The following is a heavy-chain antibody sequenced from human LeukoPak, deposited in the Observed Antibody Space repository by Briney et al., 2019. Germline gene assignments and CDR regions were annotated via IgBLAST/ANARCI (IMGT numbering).Heavy chain of an antibody. CDR1: GFTFSSYE. V-gene: IGHV3-48*03. CDR3: AREPLQYCSGGSCYSRGWFDP. J-gene: IGHJ5*02. Sequence: GGSLRLSCAASGFTFSSYEMNWVRQAPGKGLEWVSYISSSGSTIYYADSVKGRFTISRDNAKNSLYLQMNSLRAEDTAVYYCAREPLQYCSGGSCYSRGWFDPWGRGTLVTVSS. CDR2: ISSSGSTI. D-gene: IGHD2-15*01.